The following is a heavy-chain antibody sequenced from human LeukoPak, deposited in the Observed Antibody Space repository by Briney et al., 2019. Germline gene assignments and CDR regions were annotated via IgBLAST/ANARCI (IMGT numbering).Heavy chain of an antibody. Sequence: ASVKVSCKASGYTFTSYGISWVRQAPGQGLEWMGWISAYNGNTNYAQKLQGRVTMTTDTSTSTAYMELRSLRSDDTAVYYCARVYWGGDCYSPFDHWARGTLVTVSS. J-gene: IGHJ4*02. D-gene: IGHD2-21*02. CDR1: GYTFTSYG. V-gene: IGHV1-18*01. CDR3: ARVYWGGDCYSPFDH. CDR2: ISAYNGNT.